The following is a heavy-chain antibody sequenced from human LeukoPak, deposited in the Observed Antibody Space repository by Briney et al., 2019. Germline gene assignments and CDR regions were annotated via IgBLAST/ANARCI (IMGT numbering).Heavy chain of an antibody. V-gene: IGHV1-24*01. CDR3: ATEGDYGGNSGAFDI. D-gene: IGHD4-23*01. Sequence: ASVRVSSMVSVYTLTELSMHWVRQASGKRLEWMGRFEPEDGETIYAQKLQGRVTMTEDTSTDTAYMELSSLRSEDTAVYYCATEGDYGGNSGAFDIGGQGTMVTVSS. J-gene: IGHJ3*02. CDR2: FEPEDGET. CDR1: VYTLTELS.